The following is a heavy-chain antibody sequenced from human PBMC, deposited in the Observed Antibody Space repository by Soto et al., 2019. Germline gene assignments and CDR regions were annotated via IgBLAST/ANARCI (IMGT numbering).Heavy chain of an antibody. CDR1: VFTVSSNY. J-gene: IGHJ5*02. Sequence: PGWSLRLSCSASVFTVSSNYMSWFRQAPGKGLEWVSVIYSGESKLYADSVKGRFTISRDNFKNTLYLQMNSLRAEDTAVYYCARDPSRSSSLGWFDPWGQGALVTVSS. CDR2: IYSGESK. CDR3: ARDPSRSSSLGWFDP. V-gene: IGHV3-53*01. D-gene: IGHD6-6*01.